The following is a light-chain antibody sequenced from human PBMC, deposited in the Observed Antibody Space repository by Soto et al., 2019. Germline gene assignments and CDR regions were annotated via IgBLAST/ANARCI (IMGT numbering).Light chain of an antibody. CDR1: QTISSW. CDR2: KAS. V-gene: IGKV1-5*03. CDR3: QRYSSYAEA. J-gene: IGKJ1*01. Sequence: EIPMTQSPSTLSGSVGERVTITCRASQTISSWLAWYQQKPGKAPKLLIYKASTLKSGVPSRFSDSGSGTEFTLTISSLQPDDFATYYCQRYSSYAEAFGQGTKVELK.